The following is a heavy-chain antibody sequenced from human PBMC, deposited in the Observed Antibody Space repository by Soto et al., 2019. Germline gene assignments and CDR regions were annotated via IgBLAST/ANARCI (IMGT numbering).Heavy chain of an antibody. Sequence: QVQLQESGPGLVKPSQTLSLTCTVSGDSISSGDYYWSWIRQSPGKGLEWIGYMHYSGSTYYNPSLKSRVTISADTSKNHFSLKLTFVTVADTAVYYCARETVESVGSYFYAWDVWGPGATVTVSS. CDR3: ARETVESVGSYFYAWDV. CDR2: MHYSGST. CDR1: GDSISSGDYY. D-gene: IGHD3-3*01. V-gene: IGHV4-30-4*01. J-gene: IGHJ6*02.